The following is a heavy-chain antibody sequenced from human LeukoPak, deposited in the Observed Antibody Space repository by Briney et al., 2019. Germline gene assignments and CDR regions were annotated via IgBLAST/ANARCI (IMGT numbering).Heavy chain of an antibody. V-gene: IGHV3-15*01. CDR1: GFTFSNAW. D-gene: IGHD5-18*01. J-gene: IGHJ4*02. Sequence: GGSLRLSCAASGFTFSNAWMSWVRQAPGKGLEWGGRIKSKTDGGTTDYAAPVKGRFTISRDDSKNTLYLQMNSLKTEDTAVYYCTTKVDTAMAYFHYWGQGTLVTVSS. CDR3: TTKVDTAMAYFHY. CDR2: IKSKTDGGTT.